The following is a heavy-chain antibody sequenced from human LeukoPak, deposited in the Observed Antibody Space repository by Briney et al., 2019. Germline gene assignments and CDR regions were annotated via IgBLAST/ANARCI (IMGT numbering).Heavy chain of an antibody. D-gene: IGHD3-10*01. CDR3: AREVRMVRGVYFDY. CDR2: IKQDGSEK. CDR1: GLLFCSYW. Sequence: GGPLRLSCAASGLLFCSYWMSCARQAPGKALEWVANIKQDGSEKYYVASVKGRFTISRDNAKNSLYLRMNSLRAEDTAVYYCAREVRMVRGVYFDYWGQGTLVIVSS. J-gene: IGHJ4*02. V-gene: IGHV3-7*01.